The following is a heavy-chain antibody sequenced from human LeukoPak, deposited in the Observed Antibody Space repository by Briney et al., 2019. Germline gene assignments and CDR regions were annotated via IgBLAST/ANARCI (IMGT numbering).Heavy chain of an antibody. CDR3: ARGRKYTSGYRVTELGSGYSDY. CDR1: RFTFSSYV. D-gene: IGHD5-18*01. J-gene: IGHJ4*02. CDR2: ISYDGSNE. Sequence: PGGSLRLSCAASRFTFSSYVMHWVRQAPGKGLEWVAIISYDGSNEHYADSVKGRFTISRDNSKNTLYLQMNSLRAADTAVYYCARGRKYTSGYRVTELGSGYSDYWGQGTLVTVSS. V-gene: IGHV3-30*04.